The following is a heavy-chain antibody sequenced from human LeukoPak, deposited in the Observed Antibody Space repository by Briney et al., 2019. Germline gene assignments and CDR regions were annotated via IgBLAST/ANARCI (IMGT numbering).Heavy chain of an antibody. CDR2: ISAYNGNT. CDR3: ARIGSRITMFRGVPFDF. V-gene: IGHV1-18*04. J-gene: IGHJ4*02. D-gene: IGHD3-10*01. CDR1: GYTFTSYG. Sequence: DSVRVSCKASGYTFTSYGISWVRQAPGQGVERMGWISAYNGNTKYAQKLQGRDTMTTDTSTSTAYMELRSLRSDDTAVYCCARIGSRITMFRGVPFDFWGQGTLVTVSS.